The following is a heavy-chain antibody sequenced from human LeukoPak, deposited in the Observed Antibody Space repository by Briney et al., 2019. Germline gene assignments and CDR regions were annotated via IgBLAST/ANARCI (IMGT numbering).Heavy chain of an antibody. J-gene: IGHJ6*02. Sequence: SETLSLTCAVSGGSISSSNWWSWVRQPPGKGLEWIGEIYHSGSTNYNPSLKSRVTISVDKSKNQFSLKLSSVTAADTAVYYCARDPHPGLPIDYYDSSGYYCPPGHYGMDVWGQGTTVTVSS. CDR2: IYHSGST. D-gene: IGHD3-22*01. V-gene: IGHV4-4*02. CDR3: ARDPHPGLPIDYYDSSGYYCPPGHYGMDV. CDR1: GGSISSSNW.